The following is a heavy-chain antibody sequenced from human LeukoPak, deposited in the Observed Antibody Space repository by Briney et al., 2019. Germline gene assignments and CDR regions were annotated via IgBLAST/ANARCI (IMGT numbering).Heavy chain of an antibody. V-gene: IGHV3-48*04. CDR3: ARGGSSWHNNWFDP. J-gene: IGHJ5*02. CDR2: ISSSSSTI. CDR1: GFTFSSYS. Sequence: GGSLRLSCVASGFTFSSYSMNWVRQAPGKGLEWVSYISSSSSTIYYADSVKGRFTISRDNAKNSLYLQMNSLRAEDTAVYYCARGGSSWHNNWFDPWGQGTLVTVSS. D-gene: IGHD6-13*01.